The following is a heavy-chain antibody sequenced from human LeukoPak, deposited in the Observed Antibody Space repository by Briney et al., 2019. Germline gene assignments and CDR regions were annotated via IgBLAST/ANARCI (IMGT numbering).Heavy chain of an antibody. CDR1: GGSISSSSYY. J-gene: IGHJ4*02. V-gene: IGHV4-39*01. CDR3: ARHDSSGQFDY. CDR2: IYYSGST. Sequence: SETLSLTCTVSGGSISSSSYYWGWIRQPPGKGLEWIGSIYYSGSTYYNPSLKSRVTISVDTSKNQFSLKLSSVTAADTAVYYCARHDSSGQFDYWGQGTLVTVSS. D-gene: IGHD3-22*01.